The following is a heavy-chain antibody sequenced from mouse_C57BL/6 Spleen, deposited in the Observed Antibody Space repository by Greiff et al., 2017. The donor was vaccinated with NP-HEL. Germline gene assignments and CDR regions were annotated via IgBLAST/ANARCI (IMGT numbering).Heavy chain of an antibody. V-gene: IGHV5-9*01. J-gene: IGHJ4*01. D-gene: IGHD1-1*01. CDR3: ARNYGSMPAMDY. Sequence: EVQLVESGGGLVKPGGSLKLSCAASGFTFSSYTMSWVRQTPEKRLEWVATISGGGGNTYYPDSVKGRFTISRDNAKNTLYLQMSSLRSEDTALYYCARNYGSMPAMDYWGQGTSVTVSS. CDR1: GFTFSSYT. CDR2: ISGGGGNT.